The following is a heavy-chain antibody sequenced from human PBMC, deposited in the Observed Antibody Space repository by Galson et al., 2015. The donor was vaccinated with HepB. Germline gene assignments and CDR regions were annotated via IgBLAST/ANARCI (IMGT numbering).Heavy chain of an antibody. D-gene: IGHD4-17*01. CDR3: ARENDYGEHQGDYFDY. V-gene: IGHV3-23*01. J-gene: IGHJ4*02. Sequence: SLRLSCAASGFTFSNYAMSWVRQAPGKGLEWVSGISGGGIRTYYADSVKGRFTISRDDSKNTLYLQMNSLRAEDTAVYYCARENDYGEHQGDYFDYWGQGTLVTVSS. CDR2: ISGGGIRT. CDR1: GFTFSNYA.